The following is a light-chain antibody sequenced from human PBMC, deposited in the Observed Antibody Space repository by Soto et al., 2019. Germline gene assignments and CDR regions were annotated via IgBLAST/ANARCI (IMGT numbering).Light chain of an antibody. Sequence: EIVMTQSPATLSVSPGERATLSCRASQSVSSNLAWYQQKPGQAPTLLIYGASARAIGIPVRFSGSRSGTEFTLTISSLQSEDFAVYYCQHYNNWPFTFGQGTKLEIK. CDR1: QSVSSN. CDR2: GAS. J-gene: IGKJ2*01. V-gene: IGKV3-15*01. CDR3: QHYNNWPFT.